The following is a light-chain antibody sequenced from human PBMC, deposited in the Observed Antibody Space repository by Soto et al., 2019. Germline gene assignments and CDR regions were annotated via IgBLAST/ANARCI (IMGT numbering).Light chain of an antibody. J-gene: IGKJ4*01. CDR3: QQYSSSSPLT. Sequence: IVLTQSPGTLSLSPGERATLSCRASQSISSYYLAWYQQKPGQAPRLLIYTASSRATGIPDRFSGSGSGTDFTLTISRLEPEDVAVYYCQQYSSSSPLTFGGGTKVEIK. CDR1: QSISSYY. V-gene: IGKV3-20*01. CDR2: TAS.